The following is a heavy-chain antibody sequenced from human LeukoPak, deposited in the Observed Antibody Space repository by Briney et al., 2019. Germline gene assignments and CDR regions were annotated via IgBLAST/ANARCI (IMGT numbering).Heavy chain of an antibody. J-gene: IGHJ4*02. Sequence: ASVKVSCKASGYTFTSYGISWVRQAPGQGLEWMGWISAYNGNTNQAQKLQGRVTMTTDTSTSTAYMELRSLRSDDTAVYYCARALYSSSSSRLDYWGQGTLVTVSS. CDR2: ISAYNGNT. D-gene: IGHD6-6*01. CDR1: GYTFTSYG. CDR3: ARALYSSSSSRLDY. V-gene: IGHV1-18*01.